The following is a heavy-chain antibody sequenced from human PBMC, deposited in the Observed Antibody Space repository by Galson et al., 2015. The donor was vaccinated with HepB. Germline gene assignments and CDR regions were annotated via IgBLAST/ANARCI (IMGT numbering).Heavy chain of an antibody. J-gene: IGHJ3*02. CDR2: ISSSSSYT. CDR3: ARGYGDYLDAFDI. CDR1: GFTFSDYY. V-gene: IGHV3-11*06. Sequence: SLRLSCAASGFTFSDYYMSWIRQAPGKGLEWVSYISSSSSYTNYADSVKGRFTISRDNAKNSLYLQMNSLRAEDTAVYYCARGYGDYLDAFDIWGQGTMVTVSS. D-gene: IGHD4-17*01.